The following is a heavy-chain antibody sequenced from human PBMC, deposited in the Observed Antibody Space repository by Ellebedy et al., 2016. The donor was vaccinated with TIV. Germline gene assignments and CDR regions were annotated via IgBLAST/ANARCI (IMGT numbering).Heavy chain of an antibody. CDR3: ARSGPAAAIIPRLFDY. J-gene: IGHJ4*02. V-gene: IGHV3-33*01. Sequence: PGGSLRLSCAASGFTFSSYGMHWVRQAPGKGLEWVAVIWYDGSNKYYADSVKGRFTISRDNSKNTLYLQMNSLRAEDTAVYYCARSGPAAAIIPRLFDYWGQGTLVTVSS. D-gene: IGHD2-2*01. CDR1: GFTFSSYG. CDR2: IWYDGSNK.